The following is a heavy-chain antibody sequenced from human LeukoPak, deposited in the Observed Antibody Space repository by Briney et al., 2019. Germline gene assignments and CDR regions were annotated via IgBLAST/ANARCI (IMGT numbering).Heavy chain of an antibody. CDR1: GYSFTSYW. CDR2: IYPGDSDT. CDR3: ARRNFGHAFDI. J-gene: IGHJ3*02. D-gene: IGHD3-10*01. V-gene: IGHV5-51*01. Sequence: GESLKISCKGSGYSFTSYWVAWVRQMPGKGLEWMGIIYPGDSDTRYSPSFQGQVTISADKSISTAYLRWSSLKASDTAMYYCARRNFGHAFDIWGQGTMVTVSS.